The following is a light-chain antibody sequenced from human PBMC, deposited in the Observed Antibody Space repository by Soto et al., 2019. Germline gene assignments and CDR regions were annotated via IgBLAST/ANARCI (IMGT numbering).Light chain of an antibody. CDR2: DVS. CDR1: SSDVGGYNY. Sequence: QSALTQPASVSGSPGQSITISCTGTSSDVGGYNYVSWYQQHPGKAPKLMIYDVSNRPSGVSNRFSGSKSGNTASLTISGHQDADEADYYCSAYTSSSVVFGGGTKLTVL. V-gene: IGLV2-14*01. J-gene: IGLJ2*01. CDR3: SAYTSSSVV.